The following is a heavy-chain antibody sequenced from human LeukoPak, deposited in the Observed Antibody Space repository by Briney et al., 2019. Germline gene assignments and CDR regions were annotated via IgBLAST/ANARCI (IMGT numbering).Heavy chain of an antibody. CDR1: GGTFNNYA. CDR3: ARDIPGYDAFDI. D-gene: IGHD1-1*01. Sequence: ASVKVSCKASGGTFNNYAISWVRQAPGQGLEWMGGITPIFDTPNYAQKFQGRVTITTDESTSTAYMELSSLRSVDTAVYYCARDIPGYDAFDIWGQGTVVTVSS. V-gene: IGHV1-69*05. J-gene: IGHJ3*02. CDR2: ITPIFDTP.